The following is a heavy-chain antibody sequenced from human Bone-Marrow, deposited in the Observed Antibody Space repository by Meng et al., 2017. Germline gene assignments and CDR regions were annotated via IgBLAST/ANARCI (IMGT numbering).Heavy chain of an antibody. CDR2: SQHSGST. J-gene: IGHJ4*02. D-gene: IGHD2-21*02. V-gene: IGHV4-34*01. Sequence: QVQLQRWGAGLCKPSWTLSLTCAVYGGSFSGYYWISVRQPPGKGLECIGESQHSGSTNYNPSLKSRVTISVDTSKNQFSLKLSSVTAADTAVYYCARVAYRWGGDCSYFDYWGQGTLVTVSS. CDR1: GGSFSGYY. CDR3: ARVAYRWGGDCSYFDY.